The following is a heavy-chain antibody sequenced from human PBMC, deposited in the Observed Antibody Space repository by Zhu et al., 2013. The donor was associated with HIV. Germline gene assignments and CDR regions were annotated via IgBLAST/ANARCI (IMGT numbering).Heavy chain of an antibody. D-gene: IGHD3-10*01. J-gene: IGHJ3*02. CDR3: ARVKLGGSGSWLRSDAFDI. Sequence: QVQLQESGPGLVKPSETLSLTCAVSGYSISSGYYWGWIRQPPGKGLEWIGSIYHSGSTYYNPSLKSRVTISVDTSKNQFSLKLSSVTAADTAVYYCARVKLGGSGSWLRSDAFDIWGQGTMVTVSS. CDR2: IYHSGST. CDR1: GYSISSGYY. V-gene: IGHV4-38-2*01.